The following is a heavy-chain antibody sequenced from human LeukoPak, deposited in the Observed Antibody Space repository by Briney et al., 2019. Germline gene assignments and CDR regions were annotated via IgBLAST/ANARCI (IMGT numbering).Heavy chain of an antibody. J-gene: IGHJ4*02. D-gene: IGHD3-10*01. CDR3: ARGEAGYGSGSYSDY. CDR2: IRSSRSAI. V-gene: IGHV3-48*02. Sequence: GGSLRLSCAASGFTFRGYSMNWVRQSPGKGVEGVSYIRSSRSAIYYADSVKGRLTISRDNDKHSLYLQMNRLRDEDTAVYYCARGEAGYGSGSYSDYWGQGTLVTVSS. CDR1: GFTFRGYS.